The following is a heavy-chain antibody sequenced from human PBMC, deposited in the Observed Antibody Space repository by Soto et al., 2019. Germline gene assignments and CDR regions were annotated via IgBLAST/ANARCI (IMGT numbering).Heavy chain of an antibody. CDR2: ISYSGST. Sequence: SETLSLTCTVSCGSIYSSPYYWGWIRQSPGRGLEWIASISYSGSTFYNPSLKSRVTIFVHTSKNEFSLKLSSVTAADTALYYCSRRAPEGFDPWGQGTLVTVSS. J-gene: IGHJ5*02. CDR3: SRRAPEGFDP. V-gene: IGHV4-39*01. CDR1: CGSIYSSPYY.